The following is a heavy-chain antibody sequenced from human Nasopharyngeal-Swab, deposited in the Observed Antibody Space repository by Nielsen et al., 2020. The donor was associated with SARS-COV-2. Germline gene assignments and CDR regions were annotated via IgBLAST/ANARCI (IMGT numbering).Heavy chain of an antibody. J-gene: IGHJ6*02. CDR3: AFSLPPNSCMNV. CDR1: GFTFSNYW. V-gene: IGHV3-74*03. Sequence: GESLKISCAASGFTFSNYWMHWVRQAPGKGLVWVSRINNDGSSTTDADSVKGRFTISRDTAKNTVYLQMNSLRADDTAVYYCAFSLPPNSCMNVWGQGTTVTVSS. CDR2: INNDGSST. D-gene: IGHD1-7*01.